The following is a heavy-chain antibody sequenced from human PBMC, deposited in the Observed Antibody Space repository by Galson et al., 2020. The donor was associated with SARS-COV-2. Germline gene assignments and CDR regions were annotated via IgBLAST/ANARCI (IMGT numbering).Heavy chain of an antibody. CDR2: ISWTSGNI. J-gene: IGHJ4*02. D-gene: IGHD1-26*01. V-gene: IGHV3-9*01. CDR1: GFTFHDYA. Sequence: SLKISCAASGFTFHDYAMHWVRQAPGKGLEWVSGISWTSGNIGYADSVKGRFTLTRNNAKNSLDRQMNSLRTEDTALYYCATFRGALPRDYWGQVTLVTFSS. CDR3: ATFRGALPRDY.